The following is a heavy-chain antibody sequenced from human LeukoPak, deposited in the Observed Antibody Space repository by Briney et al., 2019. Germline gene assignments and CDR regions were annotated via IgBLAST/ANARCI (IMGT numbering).Heavy chain of an antibody. CDR1: GGTFSSYA. Sequence: SVKVSCKASGGTFSSYAISWVRQAPGQGLEWMGGIIPIFGTANYAQKFQGRVTITADKSTSTAYMELSSLRSEDTAVYYCARSRKGYYYGSGSYYLTGNWFDPWGQGTLVTVSS. D-gene: IGHD3-10*01. J-gene: IGHJ5*02. CDR2: IIPIFGTA. CDR3: ARSRKGYYYGSGSYYLTGNWFDP. V-gene: IGHV1-69*06.